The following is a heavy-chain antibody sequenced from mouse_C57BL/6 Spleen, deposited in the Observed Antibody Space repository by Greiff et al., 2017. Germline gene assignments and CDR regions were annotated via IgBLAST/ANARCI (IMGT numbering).Heavy chain of an antibody. Sequence: EASGIDFSSYWTSWVRRAPGKGLEWIEEINPDSSTINYAPSLKYKFIISRDNAKNTLYLQMGKVRSEDTALYYCARRAYYSNYRYFDVWGTGTTVTVSS. V-gene: IGHV4-1*01. D-gene: IGHD2-5*01. J-gene: IGHJ1*03. CDR3: ARRAYYSNYRYFDV. CDR1: GIDFSSYW. CDR2: INPDSSTI.